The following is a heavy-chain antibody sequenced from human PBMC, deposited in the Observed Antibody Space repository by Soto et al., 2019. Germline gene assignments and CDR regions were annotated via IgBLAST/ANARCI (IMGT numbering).Heavy chain of an antibody. Sequence: QVQLQESGPGLVKPSQTLSLTCTVSGGSISRGGNYWTWIRQHPGKGLGWIGYIYYSGSTYYNPSLKSRVTISVDTSKRQFSLRLNSVPAADTAVYYCASSPGIGNDGSSTRLQNIDHWGQGTLVTVSS. V-gene: IGHV4-31*03. CDR3: ASSPGIGNDGSSTRLQNIDH. D-gene: IGHD2-2*01. CDR1: GGSISRGGNY. CDR2: IYYSGST. J-gene: IGHJ4*02.